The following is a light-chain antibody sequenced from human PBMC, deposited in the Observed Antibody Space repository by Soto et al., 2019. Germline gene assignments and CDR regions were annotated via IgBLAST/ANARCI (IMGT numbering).Light chain of an antibody. CDR2: DVV. V-gene: IGLV2-14*03. CDR1: SSDVGGFNS. J-gene: IGLJ1*01. Sequence: QSVLTQPASVSRSPGQSITISCTGTSSDVGGFNSVSWYQLRPGTAPKLILYDVVDRPSGVSYRFSGSKSGNTASLTISGLQAADEADYFCSSYTSTMTNVFGSGTKVTV. CDR3: SSYTSTMTNV.